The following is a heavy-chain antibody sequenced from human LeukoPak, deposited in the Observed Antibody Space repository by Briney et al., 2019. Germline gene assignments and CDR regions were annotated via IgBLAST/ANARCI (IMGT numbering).Heavy chain of an antibody. Sequence: PSETLSLTCSVSGASVSSSTYYWGWIRQSPGKDLEWVGSIYHSGSTFYSPSLKSRVTMTLDASRNLFSLKLSSVTAADTAVYYCARHKYRADYFDYWGQGTLVTVSS. J-gene: IGHJ4*02. CDR3: ARHKYRADYFDY. CDR1: GASVSSSTYY. V-gene: IGHV4-39*01. D-gene: IGHD5-18*01. CDR2: IYHSGST.